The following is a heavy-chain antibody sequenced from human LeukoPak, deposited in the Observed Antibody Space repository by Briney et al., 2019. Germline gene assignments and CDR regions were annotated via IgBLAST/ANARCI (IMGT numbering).Heavy chain of an antibody. Sequence: PGRSMRLSCAASGFTFSTYGMYWVRQAPGKGLEWVATIWSDGSNKYYADSVKGRFTISRDNSKNTLYLQMNSLRAEDTAVYYCASVCSGTSCHFDYWGRGTLVTVSS. CDR2: IWSDGSNK. D-gene: IGHD2-2*01. CDR1: GFTFSTYG. V-gene: IGHV3-33*01. J-gene: IGHJ4*02. CDR3: ASVCSGTSCHFDY.